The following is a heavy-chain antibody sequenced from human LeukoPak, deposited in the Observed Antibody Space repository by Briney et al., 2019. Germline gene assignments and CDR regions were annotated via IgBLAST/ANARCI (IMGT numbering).Heavy chain of an antibody. J-gene: IGHJ4*02. V-gene: IGHV3-48*02. D-gene: IGHD6-13*01. CDR3: ARDHYSRNDY. CDR2: ISSSSSPT. Sequence: GGSLRLSCAASGFTFSTYNMNWVRQAPGKGLEWVSYISSSSSPTYYADSVKGRFTISRDDAKNSLYLQMNSLRDEDTAVYYCARDHYSRNDYWGQGALVTVSS. CDR1: GFTFSTYN.